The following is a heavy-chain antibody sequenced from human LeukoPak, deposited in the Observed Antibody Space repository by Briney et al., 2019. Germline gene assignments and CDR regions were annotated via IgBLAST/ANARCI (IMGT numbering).Heavy chain of an antibody. CDR1: GFTFGDYG. Sequence: GGSLRLSCAASGFTFGDYGMSWVRQAPGKGLEWVSGINWNGGSTGYADSVKGRFTISRDNAKNSLYLQMNSLRAEDTALYYCARAYYDSSGYLTSDYWGQGTLVTVSS. CDR3: ARAYYDSSGYLTSDY. CDR2: INWNGGST. J-gene: IGHJ4*02. D-gene: IGHD3-22*01. V-gene: IGHV3-20*04.